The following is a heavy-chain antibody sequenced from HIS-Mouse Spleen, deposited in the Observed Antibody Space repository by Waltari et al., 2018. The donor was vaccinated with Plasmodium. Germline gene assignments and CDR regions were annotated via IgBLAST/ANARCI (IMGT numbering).Heavy chain of an antibody. CDR1: GFTFSSYG. CDR2: IWYYGSNK. D-gene: IGHD1-1*01. V-gene: IGHV3-33*06. CDR3: AKEEGNWNDDDAFDI. J-gene: IGHJ3*02. Sequence: QVQLVESGGGVVQPGRSLRLSWAGSGFTFSSYGMQWVRQAPGKGLEWVAVIWYYGSNKYYADSVKGRFTISRDNSKNTLYLQMNSLRAEDTAVYYCAKEEGNWNDDDAFDIWGQGTMVTVSS.